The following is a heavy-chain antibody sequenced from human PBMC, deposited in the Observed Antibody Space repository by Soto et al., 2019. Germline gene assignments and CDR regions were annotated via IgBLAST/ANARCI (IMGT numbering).Heavy chain of an antibody. CDR3: ARDWARAGHYYYGMDV. CDR1: GGTFSSYA. CDR2: IIPIFGTA. V-gene: IGHV1-69*06. D-gene: IGHD6-19*01. Sequence: ASVKVSCKASGGTFSSYAISWVRQAPGQGLEWMGGIIPIFGTANYAQKFQGRVTITADKSTSTAYMELSSLRSEDTAVYYCARDWARAGHYYYGMDVWGQGTTVTVSS. J-gene: IGHJ6*02.